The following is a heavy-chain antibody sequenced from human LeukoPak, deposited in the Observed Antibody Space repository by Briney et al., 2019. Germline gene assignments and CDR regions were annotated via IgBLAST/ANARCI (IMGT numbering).Heavy chain of an antibody. CDR1: GGSISSSNW. D-gene: IGHD3-10*01. CDR2: IYHSGST. V-gene: IGHV4-4*02. Sequence: SETLSLTCAVSGGSISSSNWWSWVRQPPGKGLEWIGEIYHSGSTNYNPSLKSRVTISVDKSKNQFSLKLSSVTAADTAVYYCASLWFGGTLGHDYWGQGTLVTVSS. J-gene: IGHJ4*02. CDR3: ASLWFGGTLGHDY.